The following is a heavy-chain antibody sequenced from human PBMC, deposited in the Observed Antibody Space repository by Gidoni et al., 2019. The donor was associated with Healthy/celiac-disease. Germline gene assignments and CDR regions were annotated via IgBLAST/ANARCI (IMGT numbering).Heavy chain of an antibody. CDR1: GFTFSSYS. J-gene: IGHJ4*02. CDR2: ISSSSSYI. Sequence: EVQLVESGGGLVKPGGSLRLSCAASGFTFSSYSMNWVRQAPGKGLEWVSSISSSSSYIYYADSVKGRFTISRDNAKNSLYLQMNSLRAEDTAVYYCVRPGPLTTVYYFDYWGQGTLVTVSS. CDR3: VRPGPLTTVYYFDY. D-gene: IGHD4-17*01. V-gene: IGHV3-21*01.